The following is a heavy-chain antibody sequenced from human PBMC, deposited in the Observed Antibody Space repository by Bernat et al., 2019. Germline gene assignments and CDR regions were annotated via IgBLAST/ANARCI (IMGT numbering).Heavy chain of an antibody. J-gene: IGHJ4*02. CDR1: GFTFSGSA. CDR3: TRHEATRDY. Sequence: EVQLVESGGGLVQPGGSLKLSCAASGFTFSGSAMHWVRQASGKGLEWVGRIRSKANSYATAYAAWVKGRFTISRDDSKNTAYLQMNSLKTEDTAVYYCTRHEATRDYWGQGTLVTVSS. CDR2: IRSKANSYAT. V-gene: IGHV3-73*02.